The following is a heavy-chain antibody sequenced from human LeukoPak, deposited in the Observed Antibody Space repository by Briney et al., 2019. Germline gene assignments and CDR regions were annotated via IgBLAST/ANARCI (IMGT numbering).Heavy chain of an antibody. CDR2: INPNSGGT. Sequence: ASVKVSCKAPVYTFPGYYMRWVRQAPGQGLEWLGWINPNSGGTNDAQKFEGRVNMTRDTSISTAYMELSRLRSDDTVEYYCAREHSSSSGKVFDYWGQGTLVTVSS. D-gene: IGHD6-6*01. CDR1: VYTFPGYY. J-gene: IGHJ4*01. V-gene: IGHV1-2*02. CDR3: AREHSSSSGKVFDY.